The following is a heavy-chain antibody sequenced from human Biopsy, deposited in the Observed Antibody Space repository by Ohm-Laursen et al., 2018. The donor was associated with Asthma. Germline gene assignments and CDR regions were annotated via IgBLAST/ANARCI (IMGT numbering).Heavy chain of an antibody. D-gene: IGHD3-3*01. J-gene: IGHJ6*02. Sequence: TLSLTCSVSGYSISNGGYYWTWVRQRPGKGLEWIGNIYHRGNTKYNPSLKSRLSFSVDTSKNQFSLKLSSVTAADTAIYFCARDYYDFWNRSVYTYFGMDVWGLGTTVVVSS. CDR2: IYHRGNT. V-gene: IGHV4-31*03. CDR1: GYSISNGGYY. CDR3: ARDYYDFWNRSVYTYFGMDV.